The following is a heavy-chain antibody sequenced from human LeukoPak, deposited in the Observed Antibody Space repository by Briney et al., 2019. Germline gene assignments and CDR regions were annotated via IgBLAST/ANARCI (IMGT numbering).Heavy chain of an antibody. CDR3: ARAHYYGSGSQNWFDP. CDR2: ISTYNGNT. CDR1: GYIFTSYG. D-gene: IGHD3-10*01. Sequence: ASVKVSCKASGYIFTSYGISWVRQAPGQGLEWMGWISTYNGNTNYAQKLQGRVTMTTDTSTSTAYMELRSLGSDDTAVYYCARAHYYGSGSQNWFDPWGQGTLVTVSS. V-gene: IGHV1-18*01. J-gene: IGHJ5*02.